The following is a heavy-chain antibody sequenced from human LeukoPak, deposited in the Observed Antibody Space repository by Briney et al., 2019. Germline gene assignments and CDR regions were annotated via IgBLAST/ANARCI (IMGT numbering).Heavy chain of an antibody. Sequence: GGSLRLSCAASGFNFDDHAMHWVRQAPGKVLEWVSGISDNGVSTGYADSVQGRFTLSRDNAKNFLYLQMNSLRTEDTDLYYCTKGSGSWVDYWSQGTLVTVSS. D-gene: IGHD2-15*01. V-gene: IGHV3-9*01. J-gene: IGHJ4*02. CDR1: GFNFDDHA. CDR2: ISDNGVST. CDR3: TKGSGSWVDY.